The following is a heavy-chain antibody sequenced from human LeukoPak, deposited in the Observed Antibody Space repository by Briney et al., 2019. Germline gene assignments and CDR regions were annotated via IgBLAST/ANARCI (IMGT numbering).Heavy chain of an antibody. Sequence: SQTLSLTCTVYGGSISSGSYYWSWIRQPAGKGLEWIGRIYTSGSTDYNPSLKSRVTMSVDTSKNQFSLKLSSVTTADTAVYYCARSRLGMGLDYWGQGTLVTVSS. CDR3: ARSRLGMGLDY. CDR1: GGSISSGSYY. D-gene: IGHD7-27*01. J-gene: IGHJ4*02. CDR2: IYTSGST. V-gene: IGHV4-61*02.